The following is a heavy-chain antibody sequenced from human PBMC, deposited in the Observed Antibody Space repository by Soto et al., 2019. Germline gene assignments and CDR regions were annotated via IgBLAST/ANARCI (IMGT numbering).Heavy chain of an antibody. CDR1: GFSLSARPVA. CDR2: IYWDDDK. D-gene: IGHD1-1*01. CDR3: VHRAGIDGNWNGGYFDY. J-gene: IGHJ4*02. Sequence: QITLRESGPTRVKPTQTLTLTCTFSGFSLSARPVAVGWIRQPPGKALERLALIYWDDDKRYSPSLMSRLTTTKDTSKNQVVLPMTNRDPLDTAIYYCVHRAGIDGNWNGGYFDYWGQGALVTVSS. V-gene: IGHV2-5*02.